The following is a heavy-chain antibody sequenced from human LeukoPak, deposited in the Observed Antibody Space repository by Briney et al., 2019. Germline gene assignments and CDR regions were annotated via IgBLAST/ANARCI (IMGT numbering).Heavy chain of an antibody. V-gene: IGHV4-59*08. J-gene: IGHJ4*02. D-gene: IGHD5-12*01. CDR2: IYYSGST. Sequence: SETLSLTCTVSGGSISTYFWSWIRQPPGKGLEWIGYIYYSGSTNYNPSLKSRVTISVDTSKNQFSLKLSSVTAADTAVYYCARRGYSGYVYYFDYWGQGTLVTVSS. CDR3: ARRGYSGYVYYFDY. CDR1: GGSISTYF.